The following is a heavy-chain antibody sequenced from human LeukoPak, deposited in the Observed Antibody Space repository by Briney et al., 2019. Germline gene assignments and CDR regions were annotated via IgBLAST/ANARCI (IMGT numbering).Heavy chain of an antibody. J-gene: IGHJ6*03. V-gene: IGHV3-23*01. D-gene: IGHD2-15*01. Sequence: GGSLRLSCAASVFIVSDYNMNWVRQAPGKGLEWVSAISGSGGGTYYADSVKGRFTISRDNSKNTLYLQMNSLRAEDTAVYYCAKGGEDYYYMDVWGKGTTVTISS. CDR1: VFIVSDYN. CDR2: ISGSGGGT. CDR3: AKGGEDYYYMDV.